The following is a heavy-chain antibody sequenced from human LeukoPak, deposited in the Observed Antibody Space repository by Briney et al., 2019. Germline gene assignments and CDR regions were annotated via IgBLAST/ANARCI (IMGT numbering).Heavy chain of an antibody. CDR2: FDPEDGET. CDR3: ATERLYCSGGSCYPFFDY. V-gene: IGHV1-24*01. Sequence: ASVKVSCKVSGYTLTELSMHWVRQAPGKGLEWMGGFDPEDGETIYAQKFRGRVTMTEDTSTDTAYMELSSLRSEDTAVYYCATERLYCSGGSCYPFFDYWGQGTLVTVSS. CDR1: GYTLTELS. D-gene: IGHD2-15*01. J-gene: IGHJ4*02.